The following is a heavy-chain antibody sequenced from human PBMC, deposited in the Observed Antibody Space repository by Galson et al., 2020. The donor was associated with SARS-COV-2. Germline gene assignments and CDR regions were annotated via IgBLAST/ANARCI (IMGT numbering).Heavy chain of an antibody. CDR2: IWYDGSNK. CDR3: VRDDISSGWYFDY. J-gene: IGHJ4*02. D-gene: IGHD6-19*01. CDR1: GFTFSSYG. Sequence: TGGSLRLSCAASGFTFSSYGMHWVRQAPGKGLEWVAVIWYDGSNKYYADSVKGRFTISRDNSKNTLYLQMNSLRAEDTAVYYCVRDDISSGWYFDYWGQGTLVTVSS. V-gene: IGHV3-33*01.